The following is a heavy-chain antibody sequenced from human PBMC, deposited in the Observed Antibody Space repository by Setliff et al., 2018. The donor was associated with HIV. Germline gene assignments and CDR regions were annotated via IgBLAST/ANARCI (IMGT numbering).Heavy chain of an antibody. CDR2: INPNNGGT. V-gene: IGHV1-2*02. CDR3: ARGMDYYDTSGYYQYYFDY. D-gene: IGHD3-22*01. J-gene: IGHJ4*02. Sequence: RASVKVSCKASGYTFTGYYMHWVRQAPGQGLEWMGWINPNNGGTNYAQKFQGRVTMTRDTSISTAYMELSRLRSDDTAVYYCARGMDYYDTSGYYQYYFDYWGQGTLVTVS. CDR1: GYTFTGYY.